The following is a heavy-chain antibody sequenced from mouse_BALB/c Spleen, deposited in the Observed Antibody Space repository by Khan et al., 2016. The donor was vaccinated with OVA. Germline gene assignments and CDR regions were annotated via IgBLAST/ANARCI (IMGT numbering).Heavy chain of an antibody. CDR1: GYTFTNYG. V-gene: IGHV9-3*02. J-gene: IGHJ2*01. Sequence: QIQLVQSGPELKKPGETVKISCKGSGYTFTNYGINWVKQAPGKGVKWMGWINTNTGEPTYAEEFKGRFGFYLETSASTAYLQFNNLKNEDTATYFCARKLRHVDYWGQGTTLTVSS. CDR3: ARKLRHVDY. CDR2: INTNTGEP. D-gene: IGHD2-4*01.